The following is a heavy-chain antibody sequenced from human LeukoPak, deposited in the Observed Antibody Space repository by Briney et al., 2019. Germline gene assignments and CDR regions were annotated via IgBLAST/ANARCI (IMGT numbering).Heavy chain of an antibody. D-gene: IGHD2-15*01. J-gene: IGHJ4*02. CDR3: ARVRCSGGGCFYNFDY. CDR2: ISSSGSSI. V-gene: IGHV3-48*03. CDR1: GFTFSSYE. Sequence: PGGSLRLSCVASGFTFSSYEMNWVRQAPGKGLEWVSYISSSGSSIYYADSVKGRFTISRDNAKNSLYLQMNSLRAEDTAVYYCARVRCSGGGCFYNFDYWGQGSLVTVSS.